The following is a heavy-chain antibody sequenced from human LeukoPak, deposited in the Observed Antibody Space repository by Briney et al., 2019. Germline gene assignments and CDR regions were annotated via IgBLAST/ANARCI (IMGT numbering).Heavy chain of an antibody. V-gene: IGHV4-61*08. Sequence: SETLSLTCTVSGGSISSGGYYWSWIRQHPGKGLEWIGYIYYSGSTNYNPSLKSRVTISVDTSKNQFSLKLSSVTAADTAVYYCARVGGTNYYYGMDVWGQGTTVTVSS. CDR1: GGSISSGGYY. J-gene: IGHJ6*02. CDR3: ARVGGTNYYYGMDV. D-gene: IGHD1-7*01. CDR2: IYYSGST.